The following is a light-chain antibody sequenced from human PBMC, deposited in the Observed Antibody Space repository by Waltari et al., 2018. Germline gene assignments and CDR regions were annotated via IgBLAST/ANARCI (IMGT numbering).Light chain of an antibody. V-gene: IGKV1-9*01. J-gene: IGKJ4*01. CDR3: QQHNSNPPT. CDR2: KAS. Sequence: DIQMTQSPSSLSASVGDRVTITCRASQGISSYLAWYQQKPGKAPTLLIYKASTLQSGVSSRFSGSGSGTDFTLTISSLQPEDFATYYCQQHNSNPPTFGGGTKVEIK. CDR1: QGISSY.